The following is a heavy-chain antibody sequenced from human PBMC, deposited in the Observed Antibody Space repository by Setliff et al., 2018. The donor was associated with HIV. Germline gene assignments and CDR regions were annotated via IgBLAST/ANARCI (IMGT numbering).Heavy chain of an antibody. Sequence: PSETLSLTCTVSGGSFSDYYRSWIRQSPGKGLEWIGSIYYSGSTYYNPSLKSRVTISVDTSKNQFSLKLSSVTAADTAVYYCASYRKAERWLQLGGNFDYWGQGTLVTVSS. CDR3: ASYRKAERWLQLGGNFDY. V-gene: IGHV4-59*05. D-gene: IGHD5-12*01. J-gene: IGHJ4*02. CDR2: IYYSGST. CDR1: GGSFSDYY.